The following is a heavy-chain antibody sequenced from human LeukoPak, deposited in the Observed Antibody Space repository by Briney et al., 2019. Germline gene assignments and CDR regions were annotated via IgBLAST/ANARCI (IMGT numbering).Heavy chain of an antibody. V-gene: IGHV3-74*03. CDR1: GFTFSSYW. Sequence: GGSLRLSSAASGFTFSSYWMHWVRLAPGKGLVWVSRIKSDGSTTTYADSVKGRFTGSRDNANDTLYLQMNSLRAEDTAVYYCARGGVSSAYTWFAPWGQGTLVTVSS. D-gene: IGHD3-16*01. CDR2: IKSDGSTT. J-gene: IGHJ5*02. CDR3: ARGGVSSAYTWFAP.